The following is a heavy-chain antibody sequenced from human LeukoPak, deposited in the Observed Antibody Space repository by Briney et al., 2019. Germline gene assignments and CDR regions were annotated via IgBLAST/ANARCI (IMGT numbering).Heavy chain of an antibody. D-gene: IGHD6-19*01. J-gene: IGHJ4*02. CDR3: ASSRSSGWYDY. CDR2: IYYSGST. CDR1: GGSISSYY. V-gene: IGHV4-59*01. Sequence: SETLSLTCTVSGGSISSYYWSWIRQPPGKGLEWIGYIYYSGSTNYNPFLQSRVTISVDTSKNQFSLKLSSVTAADTAVYYCASSRSSGWYDYWGQGALVTVSS.